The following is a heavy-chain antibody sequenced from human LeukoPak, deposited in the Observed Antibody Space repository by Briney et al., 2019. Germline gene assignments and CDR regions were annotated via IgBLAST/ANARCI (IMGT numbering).Heavy chain of an antibody. J-gene: IGHJ2*01. CDR2: IYTSGST. V-gene: IGHV4-4*07. CDR1: GGSISSYY. CDR3: ARHLVVPAAMDWYFDL. D-gene: IGHD2-2*01. Sequence: SETLSLTCTVSGGSISSYYWTWIRQPAGEGLVWIGRIYTSGSTNYNPSLKSRVTMSIDTSKNQFSLKLSSVTAADTAVYYCARHLVVPAAMDWYFDLWGRGTLVTVSS.